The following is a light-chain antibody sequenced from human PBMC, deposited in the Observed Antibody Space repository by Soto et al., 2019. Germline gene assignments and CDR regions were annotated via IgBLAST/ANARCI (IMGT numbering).Light chain of an antibody. V-gene: IGKV3-11*01. J-gene: IGKJ4*01. CDR1: QNVSSN. CDR2: DAS. CDR3: QQRNDWLT. Sequence: EIVLTQSPATLSLSPGERATLSCRASQNVSSNNLAWYQQKPGQAPRLLIYDASNRAPGIPARFSGSGSGTDFPLTISSLEPEDFAVYYCQQRNDWLTFGGGTKVEIK.